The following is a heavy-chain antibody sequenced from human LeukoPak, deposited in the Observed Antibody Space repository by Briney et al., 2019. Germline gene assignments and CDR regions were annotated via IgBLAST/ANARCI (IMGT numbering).Heavy chain of an antibody. CDR1: GFTFSRYA. CDR2: ISYDGSNK. Sequence: GGSLRLSCAPSGFTFSRYAMHWVRPAPRKGLARVAVISYDGSNKYYADAVKARFTISRDNAENSLYLQMNSLRVEDTAVYYCARAGSAWYTPDYWGQGTLVTVSS. CDR3: ARAGSAWYTPDY. J-gene: IGHJ4*02. D-gene: IGHD6-13*01. V-gene: IGHV3-30*04.